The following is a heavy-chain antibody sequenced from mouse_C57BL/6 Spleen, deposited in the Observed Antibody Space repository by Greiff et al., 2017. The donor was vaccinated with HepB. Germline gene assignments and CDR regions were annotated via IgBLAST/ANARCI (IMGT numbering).Heavy chain of an antibody. CDR1: GFTFTDYY. CDR2: IRNKANGYTT. V-gene: IGHV7-3*01. CDR3: ASYSNYDAVFAY. J-gene: IGHJ3*01. D-gene: IGHD2-1*01. Sequence: EVKVVESGGGLVQPGGSLSLSCAASGFTFTDYYMSWVRQPPGKALEWLGFIRNKANGYTTEYSASVKGRFTISRDNSQSILYLQMNALRAEDSATYYCASYSNYDAVFAYWGQGTLVTVSA.